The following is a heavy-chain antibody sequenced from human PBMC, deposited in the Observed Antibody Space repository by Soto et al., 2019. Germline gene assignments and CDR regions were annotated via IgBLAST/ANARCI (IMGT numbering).Heavy chain of an antibody. CDR1: QFTITNYA. J-gene: IGHJ6*02. Sequence: EEQLVESGGGLVQPGGSRRLSCAASQFTITNYAMNWVRQAPGKGLEWVSYISASGSTIYYADSVKGRFTISRDNAKNSLYLQMNSLRVEDTAVYYCARDLRLFDRSGFYYHYHYGMDVWGQGTTVTVSS. V-gene: IGHV3-48*03. D-gene: IGHD3-22*01. CDR3: ARDLRLFDRSGFYYHYHYGMDV. CDR2: ISASGSTI.